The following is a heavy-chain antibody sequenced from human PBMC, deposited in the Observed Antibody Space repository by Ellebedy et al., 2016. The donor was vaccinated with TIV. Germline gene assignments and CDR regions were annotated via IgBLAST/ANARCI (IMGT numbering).Heavy chain of an antibody. J-gene: IGHJ3*01. CDR1: GFTFNTYG. V-gene: IGHV3-23*01. Sequence: GESLKISCAASGFTFNTYGMHWVRQAPGKGLEWVSSITESGGNTYYADSVKGRFTISRDNSKDTLYLQVNSLRAEDTAVYYCARDPVGVGPAFDVWGQGTMVTVSS. D-gene: IGHD4-23*01. CDR2: ITESGGNT. CDR3: ARDPVGVGPAFDV.